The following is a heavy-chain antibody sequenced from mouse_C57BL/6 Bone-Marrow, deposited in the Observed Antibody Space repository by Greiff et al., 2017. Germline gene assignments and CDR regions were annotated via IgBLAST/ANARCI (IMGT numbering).Heavy chain of an antibody. J-gene: IGHJ2*01. CDR2: ISDGGSYT. V-gene: IGHV5-4*01. D-gene: IGHD6-1*01. CDR3: ARTPLDY. Sequence: DVQLQESGGGLVKPGGSLKLSCAASGFTFSSYAMSWVRQTPEKRLEWVATISDGGSYTYYPDNVKGRFTISRDNAKNNLYLQMSHLKSEDTAMYYCARTPLDYWGQGTTLTVSS. CDR1: GFTFSSYA.